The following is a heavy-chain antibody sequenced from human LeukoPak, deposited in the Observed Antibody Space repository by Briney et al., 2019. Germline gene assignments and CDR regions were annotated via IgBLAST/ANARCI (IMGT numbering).Heavy chain of an antibody. J-gene: IGHJ4*02. D-gene: IGHD2-2*01. V-gene: IGHV1-69*05. Sequence: SVKVSCKASGGTFSSYAISWVRQAPGQGLERMGRIIPIFGTANYAQKFQGRVTITTDESTSTAYMELSSLRSEDTAVYYCSRNPRYCSSTSCYGGVDYWGQGTLVTVSS. CDR1: GGTFSSYA. CDR2: IIPIFGTA. CDR3: SRNPRYCSSTSCYGGVDY.